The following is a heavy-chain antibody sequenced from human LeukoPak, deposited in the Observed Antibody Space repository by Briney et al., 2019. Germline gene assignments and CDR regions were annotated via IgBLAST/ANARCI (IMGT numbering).Heavy chain of an antibody. CDR2: IGGSGGST. Sequence: GGSLRLSCAASGFTFSSYGMHWVRQAPGKGLEWVSAIGGSGGSTYYADSVKGRFTISRDNSKNTLYLQMNSLRAEDAAVYYCAKDIYSSSSGGYYYYGMDVWGQGTTVTVSS. V-gene: IGHV3-23*01. D-gene: IGHD6-6*01. J-gene: IGHJ6*02. CDR1: GFTFSSYG. CDR3: AKDIYSSSSGGYYYYGMDV.